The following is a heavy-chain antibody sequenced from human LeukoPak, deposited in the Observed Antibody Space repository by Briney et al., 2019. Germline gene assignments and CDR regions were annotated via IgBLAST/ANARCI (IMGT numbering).Heavy chain of an antibody. V-gene: IGHV4-38-2*01. D-gene: IGHD4-17*01. CDR3: VRAPGAYYFDY. Sequence: NTSVTLSFTCSVSGYSISSGYYWGWIRQPPVKGLGWIGSIYHNGGTYDNPSLKSRVSISVDTSKNQFSLKLSSVTAADTAIYYCVRAPGAYYFDYWGQGTLVTVSS. J-gene: IGHJ4*02. CDR2: IYHNGGT. CDR1: GYSISSGYY.